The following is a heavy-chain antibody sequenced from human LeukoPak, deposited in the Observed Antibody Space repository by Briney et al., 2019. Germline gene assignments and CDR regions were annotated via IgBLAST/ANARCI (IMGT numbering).Heavy chain of an antibody. V-gene: IGHV3-48*01. D-gene: IGHD3-10*01. CDR2: ISSSSSTI. J-gene: IGHJ4*02. CDR3: ARDRGSGPRGVDY. CDR1: GFTFSSYS. Sequence: GGSLRLSCAASGFTFSSYSMNWVRQAPGKGLEWVSYISSSSSTIYYADSVKGRFTISRDNAKNSLYLQMNSLRAEDTAVYYCARDRGSGPRGVDYWGQGTLVTVSS.